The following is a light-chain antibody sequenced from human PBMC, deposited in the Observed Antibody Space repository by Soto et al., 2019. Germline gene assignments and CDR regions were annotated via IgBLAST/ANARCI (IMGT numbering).Light chain of an antibody. CDR3: ATGDVIGLV. CDR2: DSN. V-gene: IGLV1-51*01. Sequence: QSVLTQPPSVSAAPGQMVTIACSGSTSNIENNHVSWYQQVPRTAPKLLIYDSNQRPSGVPYRFSASRSGTSATLGITGLQAGDESDYYCATGDVIGLVFGGGTKLTVL. CDR1: TSNIENNH. J-gene: IGLJ3*02.